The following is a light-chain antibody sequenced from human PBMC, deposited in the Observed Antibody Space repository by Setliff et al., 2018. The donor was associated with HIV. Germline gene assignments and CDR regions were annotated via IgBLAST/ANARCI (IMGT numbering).Light chain of an antibody. Sequence: QSVLTRPPSVSGSPGQSVTISCTGTSSYVGDYNRVSWYQQSPGTAPKLIIYEVSNRPSGVPDRFSGSKSGNTASLTISGLQAEDEADYYCSTYAGSNLYVFGTGTKVTVL. CDR3: STYAGSNLYV. V-gene: IGLV2-18*02. J-gene: IGLJ1*01. CDR2: EVS. CDR1: SSYVGDYNR.